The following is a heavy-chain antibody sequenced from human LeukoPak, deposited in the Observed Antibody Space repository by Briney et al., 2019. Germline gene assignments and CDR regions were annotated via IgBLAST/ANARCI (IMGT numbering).Heavy chain of an antibody. CDR3: ATEGFTYGYHGIDI. D-gene: IGHD5-18*01. J-gene: IGHJ3*02. CDR2: IGGGGSDT. Sequence: GGSLRLSCAVAGFNFWSTGMSWVRQAPGKGLEWVSAIGGGGSDTKYTDSVEGRFTILRDISKNTLYLQMNSLKTDDTAVYYCATEGFTYGYHGIDIWGQGTIVTVSS. V-gene: IGHV3-23*01. CDR1: GFNFWSTG.